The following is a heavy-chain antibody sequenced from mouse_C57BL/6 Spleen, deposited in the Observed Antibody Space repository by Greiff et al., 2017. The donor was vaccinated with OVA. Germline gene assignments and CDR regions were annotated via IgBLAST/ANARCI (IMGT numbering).Heavy chain of an antibody. CDR3: ARGGNYVDY. CDR2: ISSGGSYT. V-gene: IGHV5-6*01. CDR1: GFTFSSYG. J-gene: IGHJ2*01. Sequence: EVQGVESGGDLVKPGGSLKLSCAASGFTFSSYGMSWVRQTPDKRLEWVATISSGGSYTYYPDSVKGRFTISRDNAKNTLYLQMSSLKSEDTAMYYCARGGNYVDYWGQGTTLTVSS. D-gene: IGHD1-1*02.